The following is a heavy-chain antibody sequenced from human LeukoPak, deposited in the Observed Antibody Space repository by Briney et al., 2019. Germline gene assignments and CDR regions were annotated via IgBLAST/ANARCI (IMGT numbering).Heavy chain of an antibody. CDR1: GYTFTSYA. J-gene: IGHJ4*02. V-gene: IGHV1-69*04. CDR3: ARAWLLEDSSGYRFDY. CDR2: IIPILGIA. D-gene: IGHD3-22*01. Sequence: SVKVSCKASGYTFTSYAISWVRQAPGQGLEWMGRIIPILGIANYAQKFQGRVTITADKSTSTAYMELSSLRSEDTAVYYCARAWLLEDSSGYRFDYWGQGTLVTVSS.